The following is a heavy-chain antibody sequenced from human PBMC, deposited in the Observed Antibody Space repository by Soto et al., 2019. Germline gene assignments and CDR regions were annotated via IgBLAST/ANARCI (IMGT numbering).Heavy chain of an antibody. Sequence: ASVKVSCKASGYTFTIYAMHWVRQAPGQGLEWMGIINPSGGRTSYAQKFQDRVTMTRDTSTSTVYMELSSLRSEDTAVYYCARTYCAADCPRRDFDYWGQGTLVTVSS. CDR1: GYTFTIYA. CDR3: ARTYCAADCPRRDFDY. CDR2: INPSGGRT. V-gene: IGHV1-46*01. D-gene: IGHD2-21*02. J-gene: IGHJ4*02.